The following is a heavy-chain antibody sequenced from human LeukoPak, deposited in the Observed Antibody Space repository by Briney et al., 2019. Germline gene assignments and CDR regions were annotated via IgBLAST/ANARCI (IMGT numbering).Heavy chain of an antibody. V-gene: IGHV3-72*01. J-gene: IGHJ4*02. CDR3: APKNYGSGSYNY. D-gene: IGHD3-10*01. CDR2: TRNKANSYTT. CDR1: GFTFSDHY. Sequence: GGSLRLSCAASGFTFSDHYMDWVRQAPGKGLEWVGRTRNKANSYTTEYAASVKGRFAISRDDSKNSLYLQMNSLKTEDTAVYYCAPKNYGSGSYNYWGQGTLVTVSS.